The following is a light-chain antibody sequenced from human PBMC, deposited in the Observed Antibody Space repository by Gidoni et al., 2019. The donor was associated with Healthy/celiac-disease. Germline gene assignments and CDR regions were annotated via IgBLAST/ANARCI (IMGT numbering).Light chain of an antibody. J-gene: IGLJ2*01. CDR3: QSYDSSLSGSYVV. Sequence: QSVLTQPPSASAATGQRVTISCTGSSANIGAGYDVHWYQQLPGTAPKLLIYGNRTRPSGVPDRFSGSKSGTSASLAITGLQAEDEADDYCQSYDSSLSGSYVVFGGGTKLTVL. CDR2: GNR. CDR1: SANIGAGYD. V-gene: IGLV1-40*01.